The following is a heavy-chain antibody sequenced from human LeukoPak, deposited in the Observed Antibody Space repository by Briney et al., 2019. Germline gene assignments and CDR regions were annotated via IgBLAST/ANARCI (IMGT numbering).Heavy chain of an antibody. Sequence: PGASVKVSCKASGYTFTSYYMHWVRQARGQGLEWMGMINPSGGSTRYAQNFQGRVTLTRDTSTSTVYMQLSRLTSEDTAVYYCSVHEGSLMDTWGQGTLVTVSS. J-gene: IGHJ5*02. CDR1: GYTFTSYY. V-gene: IGHV1-46*01. CDR3: SVHEGSLMDT. D-gene: IGHD2-15*01. CDR2: INPSGGST.